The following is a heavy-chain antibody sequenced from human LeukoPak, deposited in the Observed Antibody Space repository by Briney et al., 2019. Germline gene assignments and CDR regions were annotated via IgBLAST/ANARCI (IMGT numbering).Heavy chain of an antibody. J-gene: IGHJ4*02. CDR3: ASQGGLDY. D-gene: IGHD2-15*01. Sequence: GGSLRLSCAASSFTFSSYGMHWVRQAPGKGLEWVAFIRYDGSNKYYADSVKGRFTISRDNAKSSLYLQMNGLRAEDTAVYYCASQGGLDYWGQGTLVTVSS. CDR1: SFTFSSYG. CDR2: IRYDGSNK. V-gene: IGHV3-30*02.